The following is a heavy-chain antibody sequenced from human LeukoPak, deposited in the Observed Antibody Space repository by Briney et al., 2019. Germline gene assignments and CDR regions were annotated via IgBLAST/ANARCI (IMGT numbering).Heavy chain of an antibody. V-gene: IGHV3-33*01. J-gene: IGHJ4*02. Sequence: GGSLRLSCAASGFTFSSYGMHWVRQAPGKGLEWVAVIWYDGSNKYYADSVKGRFTISRDNSKNTLYLQMNSLRAEDTAVYYCARDGGVSGDRSYFESWGQGTLVTVSS. CDR1: GFTFSSYG. CDR2: IWYDGSNK. CDR3: ARDGGVSGDRSYFES. D-gene: IGHD3-16*01.